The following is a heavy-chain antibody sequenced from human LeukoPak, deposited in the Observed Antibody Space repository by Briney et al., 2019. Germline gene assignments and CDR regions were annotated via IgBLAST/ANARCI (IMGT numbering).Heavy chain of an antibody. D-gene: IGHD2-21*01. J-gene: IGHJ2*01. CDR3: ARDNGGDYWYSDI. CDR1: GGSISSYY. Sequence: SETLSPTCTVSGGSISSYYWSLIRQPAGKGLEWIGRMYNTGSTNYNPSLKSRVTMSVDTSKNQLSLRLSSVTAADTAVYYCARDNGGDYWYSDIWGRGTLVTVSS. V-gene: IGHV4-4*07. CDR2: MYNTGST.